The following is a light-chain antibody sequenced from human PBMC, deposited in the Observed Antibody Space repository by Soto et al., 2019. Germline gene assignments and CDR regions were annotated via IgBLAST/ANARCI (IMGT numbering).Light chain of an antibody. V-gene: IGKV3D-15*01. CDR3: QQYLNVPLT. J-gene: IGKJ5*01. CDR2: GVS. Sequence: IVMTQSPATLSVSPGEGATLSCRASQSLSSSLAWYQQKPGQAPRLLIYGVSSRATGIPDRFSGSGSGTDFTLTISRLEPEDFAVYYCQQYLNVPLTFGQGTRLEI. CDR1: QSLSSS.